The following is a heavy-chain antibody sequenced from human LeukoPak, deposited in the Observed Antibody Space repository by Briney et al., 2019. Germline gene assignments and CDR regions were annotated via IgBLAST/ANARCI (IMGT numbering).Heavy chain of an antibody. Sequence: GGSLRLSWAASGFTFGSYGMGSVRQAAGKGLEWVAVISYDGSNKSYADSVKGRFTITRDNSKNTLYLQMNSLRAEDTAVYYCARSPSSLVGVTIDYWGQGTLVTVSS. CDR2: ISYDGSNK. V-gene: IGHV3-30*19. J-gene: IGHJ4*02. CDR3: ARSPSSLVGVTIDY. CDR1: GFTFGSYG. D-gene: IGHD1-26*01.